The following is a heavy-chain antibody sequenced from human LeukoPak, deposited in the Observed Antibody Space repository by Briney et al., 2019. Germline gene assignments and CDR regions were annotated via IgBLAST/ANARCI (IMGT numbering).Heavy chain of an antibody. CDR2: ISSSSSYI. CDR1: GFTFSSYS. V-gene: IGHV3-21*04. CDR3: ARGTNWGFDY. Sequence: KPGGSLRLSCAASGFTFSSYSMNSVRQAPGKGLEWVSSISSSSSYIYYADSVKGRFTISRDNAKNSLYLQMNSLRAEATAVYYYARGTNWGFDYWGQGTLVTVSS. J-gene: IGHJ4*02. D-gene: IGHD7-27*01.